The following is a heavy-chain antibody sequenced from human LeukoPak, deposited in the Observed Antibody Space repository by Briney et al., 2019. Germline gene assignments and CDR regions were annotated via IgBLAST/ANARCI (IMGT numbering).Heavy chain of an antibody. CDR3: AKDDYYDTSGYRD. V-gene: IGHV3-30*18. D-gene: IGHD3-22*01. J-gene: IGHJ4*02. CDR1: RITFSSYD. CDR2: ISYDVGKK. Sequence: GRSLRLSCAASRITFSSYDMHWVRQAPGKGLEWVAVISYDVGKKYYADSVKGRFTISRDNSKNTLYLQMNSLRAEDTAVYYCAKDDYYDTSGYRDWGQGTLVTVSS.